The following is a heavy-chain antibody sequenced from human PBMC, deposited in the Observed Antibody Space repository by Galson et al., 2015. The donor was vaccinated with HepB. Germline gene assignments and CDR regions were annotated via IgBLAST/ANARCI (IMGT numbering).Heavy chain of an antibody. CDR3: ARSWDYYDRSGYYSPNDAFDI. J-gene: IGHJ3*02. Sequence: SLRLSCAASGFTSSSYSMNWVRQAPGKGLEWVSYIRSSSNTIYYADSVKGRFTISRDNAQNSLYLQMNSLRDEDTAVYYCARSWDYYDRSGYYSPNDAFDIWGQGTMVTVSS. D-gene: IGHD3-22*01. V-gene: IGHV3-48*02. CDR1: GFTSSSYS. CDR2: IRSSSNTI.